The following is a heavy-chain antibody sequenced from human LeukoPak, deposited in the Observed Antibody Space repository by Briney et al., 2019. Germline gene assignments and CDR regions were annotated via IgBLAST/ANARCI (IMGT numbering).Heavy chain of an antibody. V-gene: IGHV5-51*01. CDR2: IYPGDSDT. CDR3: ARHSPVRATGPRDYYYYGMDV. CDR1: GYSFTSYW. J-gene: IGHJ6*02. D-gene: IGHD1-26*01. Sequence: GESLKISCKGSGYSFTSYWIGWVRQMPGKGLEWMGIIYPGDSDTRYSPSFQGQVTISADKSISTAYLQWSSLKASDTAMYYCARHSPVRATGPRDYYYYGMDVWGQGTTVTVSS.